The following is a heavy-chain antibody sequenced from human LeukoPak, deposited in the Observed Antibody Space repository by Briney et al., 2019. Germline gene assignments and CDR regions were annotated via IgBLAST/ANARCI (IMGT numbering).Heavy chain of an antibody. V-gene: IGHV1-2*02. J-gene: IGHJ5*01. CDR3: ATDELEEGNYYDSSGWFDS. Sequence: VASVKVSCKASGYTFTSYYMHWVRQAPGQGLEWMGWINPSSGGTNYAQKFQGRVTMTRDTSISTAYMELSRLSSDDTAVYYCATDELEEGNYYDSSGWFDSWGQGTLVTVSS. CDR2: INPSSGGT. CDR1: GYTFTSYY. D-gene: IGHD3-22*01.